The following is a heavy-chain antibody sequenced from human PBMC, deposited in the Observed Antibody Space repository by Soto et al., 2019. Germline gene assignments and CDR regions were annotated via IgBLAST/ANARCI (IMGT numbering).Heavy chain of an antibody. J-gene: IGHJ6*02. D-gene: IGHD3-9*01. CDR3: ASHLMTGPYSYYCNGMDV. CDR1: GASISGSTSY. V-gene: IGHV4-39*01. Sequence: QLQLQESGPGLMKPSETLSLNCTVSGASISGSTSYWGWIRQPPGKGLVWIGKIHYSGSTYYIPSLKSRVTLSVDTSKTQFSLRLSSVTAADTAVYYCASHLMTGPYSYYCNGMDVWGPGTPVTVS. CDR2: IHYSGST.